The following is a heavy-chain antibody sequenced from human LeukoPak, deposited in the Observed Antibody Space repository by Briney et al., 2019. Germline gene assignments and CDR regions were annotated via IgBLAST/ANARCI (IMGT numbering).Heavy chain of an antibody. D-gene: IGHD2-21*02. V-gene: IGHV3-7*01. CDR3: ARFRTWGDKAFDY. CDR2: IKQDGSKK. J-gene: IGHJ4*02. CDR1: GFPFSSYW. Sequence: GSLRLSCVASGFPFSSYWMTWVRQAPGKGLEWVANIKQDGSKKSYVDSVKGRFTISRDNAKNSLYLQMNSLRAEDTAAYYCARFRTWGDKAFDYWGQGTLVTVSS.